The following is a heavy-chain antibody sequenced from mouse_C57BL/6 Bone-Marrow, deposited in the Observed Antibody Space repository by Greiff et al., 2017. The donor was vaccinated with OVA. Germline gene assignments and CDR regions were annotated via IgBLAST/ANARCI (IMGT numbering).Heavy chain of an antibody. J-gene: IGHJ1*03. Sequence: EVKLVESGGDLVKPGGSLKLSCAASGFTFSSYGMSWVRQTPDKRLEWVATISSGGSYTYYPDSVKGRFTISRDNAKNTLYLQMSSLKSEDTAMYYCARPITTVVDWYFDVWGTGTTVTVSS. CDR1: GFTFSSYG. V-gene: IGHV5-6*01. CDR3: ARPITTVVDWYFDV. CDR2: ISSGGSYT. D-gene: IGHD1-1*01.